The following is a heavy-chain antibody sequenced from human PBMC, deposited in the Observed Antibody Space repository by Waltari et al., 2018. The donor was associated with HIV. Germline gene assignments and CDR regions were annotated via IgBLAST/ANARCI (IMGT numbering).Heavy chain of an antibody. CDR3: ARAVGYDYVWGSYADF. V-gene: IGHV4-34*01. Sequence: QVQLHQWGAGLLKPSETLSLTCAVYNDDGPSFSDYWWSFRDYYWTWMRQSPVKGLEGIGEADHTGSTNYKGAFRGRVSVSVDTSKKQFSLRLSSVSDADTAVYFCARAVGYDYVWGSYADFWAQGTQVTVSS. D-gene: IGHD3-16*01. CDR1: NDDGPSFSDYWWSFRDYY. J-gene: IGHJ4*02. CDR2: ADHTGST.